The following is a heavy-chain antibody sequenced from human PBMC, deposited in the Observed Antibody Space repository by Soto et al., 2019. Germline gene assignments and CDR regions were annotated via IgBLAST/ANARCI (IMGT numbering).Heavy chain of an antibody. J-gene: IGHJ4*02. V-gene: IGHV4-31*03. D-gene: IGHD3-22*01. CDR1: GDSISSGAYY. Sequence: QVQLQESGPGLVKPSQTLSLSCTVSGDSISSGAYYWSWIRQHPGKGLEWIGYIYYSGNTYYNPSLKNRVTISVDTSINQFSLNLYSVTAADTAVYYCARTPYDSSGYGYFDYWGQGTLVTVSS. CDR2: IYYSGNT. CDR3: ARTPYDSSGYGYFDY.